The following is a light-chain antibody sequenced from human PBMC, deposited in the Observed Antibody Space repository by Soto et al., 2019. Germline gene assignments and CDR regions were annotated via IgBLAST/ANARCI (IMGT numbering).Light chain of an antibody. J-gene: IGLJ3*02. Sequence: QSALTQPASVSGSPGQSITISCTGTSSDVGRYNYVSWYQQHPGKVPKLIIYEVTNRPSGVSNRFSGSKSGNTASLTISGLQAVDEAYYYCSSYTSSSTLVFGGGTKVTVL. V-gene: IGLV2-14*01. CDR3: SSYTSSSTLV. CDR1: SSDVGRYNY. CDR2: EVT.